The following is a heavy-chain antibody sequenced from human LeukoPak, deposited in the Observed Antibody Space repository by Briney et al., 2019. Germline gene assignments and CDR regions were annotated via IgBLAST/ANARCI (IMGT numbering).Heavy chain of an antibody. J-gene: IGHJ5*02. CDR1: GGSISSYY. D-gene: IGHD3-10*01. V-gene: IGHV4-59*01. Sequence: IPSETLSFTCTVSGGSISSYYWSWIRQPPGKGLEWIGYIYYSGSTNYNPSLKSRVTISVDTSKNQFSLKLSSVTAADTAVYYCARAPSYYYAWFDPWGQGALVTVSS. CDR2: IYYSGST. CDR3: ARAPSYYYAWFDP.